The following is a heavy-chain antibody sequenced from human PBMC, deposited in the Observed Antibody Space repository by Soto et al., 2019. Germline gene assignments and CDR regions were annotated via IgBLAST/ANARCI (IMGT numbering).Heavy chain of an antibody. J-gene: IGHJ5*02. Sequence: ASVKVSCKASAYSFTTYHIHWVRQAPGQGLEWMGLINPDAGATNYAQRFQGRLRLTRDTSTSTVCMELRSLRFDDTAVYYCARGDIVLVPASEGNWFDPWGQGTLVTVSS. D-gene: IGHD2-2*01. CDR1: AYSFTTYH. CDR3: ARGDIVLVPASEGNWFDP. V-gene: IGHV1-46*01. CDR2: INPDAGAT.